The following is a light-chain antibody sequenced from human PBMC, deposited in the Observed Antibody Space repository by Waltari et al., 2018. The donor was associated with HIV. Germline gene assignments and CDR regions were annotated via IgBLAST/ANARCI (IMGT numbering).Light chain of an antibody. V-gene: IGLV2-14*01. J-gene: IGLJ2*01. CDR2: EVT. Sequence: QSALTQPASVSGSPGQSITIPCTGTNSAIATSNYVPWYQQHPGKAPKLMIYEVTKRPSGVSSRFSGSKSASTASLTVSGLQPEDEADYYCSSYRTASTLIFGGGTKLTVL. CDR3: SSYRTASTLI. CDR1: NSAIATSNY.